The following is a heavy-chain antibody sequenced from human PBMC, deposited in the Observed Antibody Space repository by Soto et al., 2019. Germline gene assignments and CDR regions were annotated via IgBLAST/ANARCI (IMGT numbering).Heavy chain of an antibody. Sequence: PGGSLRLSCSASGFTFNIYAMSWVRQAPGKGLEWVSGVSVSGATAHYADPVKGRFTISRDNSKNTIYLQMSSLRAEDTALYYCAKVRGPYSSGWYDFDSWGQGTLVTVSS. V-gene: IGHV3-23*01. CDR3: AKVRGPYSSGWYDFDS. CDR2: VSVSGATA. CDR1: GFTFNIYA. J-gene: IGHJ4*02. D-gene: IGHD6-19*01.